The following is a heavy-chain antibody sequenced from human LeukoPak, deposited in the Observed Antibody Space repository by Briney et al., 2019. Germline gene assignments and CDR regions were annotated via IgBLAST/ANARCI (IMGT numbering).Heavy chain of an antibody. CDR2: INGSGGNT. CDR3: AKGGGIAAVTMYYLDY. V-gene: IGHV3-23*01. Sequence: GKSLRLSCAASGFTFSSYAMSWVRQAPGKGLEWVSVINGSGGNTNHADSVKGRFTISRGNSKNTLYLQMNSLRAEDTAVYYCAKGGGIAAVTMYYLDYWGQGTLVTVSP. CDR1: GFTFSSYA. D-gene: IGHD6-13*01. J-gene: IGHJ4*02.